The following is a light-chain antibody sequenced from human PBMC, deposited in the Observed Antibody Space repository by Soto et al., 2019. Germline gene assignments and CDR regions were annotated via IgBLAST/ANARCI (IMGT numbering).Light chain of an antibody. CDR3: CSYAGSSYV. V-gene: IGLV2-11*01. CDR1: SSDVGGYNY. CDR2: DVS. J-gene: IGLJ1*01. Sequence: QSALTQPRSVSGSPGQSVTISCTGTSSDVGGYNYVSWYQQHPGKAPKLMIYDVSKRPSGVPDLFSGSKSGNTASLTISGLQAEYEADYYCCSYAGSSYVFGTGTKLTVL.